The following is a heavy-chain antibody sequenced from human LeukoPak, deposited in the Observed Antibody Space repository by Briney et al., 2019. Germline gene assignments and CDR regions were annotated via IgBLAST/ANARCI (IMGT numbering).Heavy chain of an antibody. J-gene: IGHJ1*01. CDR3: ARYDYYDSSGYKIAEYFQH. CDR1: GFTFSSYW. V-gene: IGHV3-74*01. D-gene: IGHD3-22*01. CDR2: INRDGSST. Sequence: PGGSLRLSCAASGFTFSSYWMHWVRQAPGKGLVWVSRINRDGSSTSYADSVKGRFTISRDNAKNTLYLQMNSLRAEDTAVYYCARYDYYDSSGYKIAEYFQHWGEGTLVSVSS.